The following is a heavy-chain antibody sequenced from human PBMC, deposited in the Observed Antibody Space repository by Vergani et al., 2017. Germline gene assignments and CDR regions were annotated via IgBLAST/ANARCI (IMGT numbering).Heavy chain of an antibody. D-gene: IGHD3-10*01. V-gene: IGHV3-21*01. CDR3: ARDSPWFGELSNQDYYYYYYMDV. CDR1: GFTVSSYS. J-gene: IGHJ6*03. CDR2: ISSSSSYI. Sequence: EVQLVESGGGLVQPGGSLRLSCAASGFTVSSYSMNWVRQAPGKGLEWVSSISSSSSYIYYADSVKGRFTISRDNAKNSLYLQMNSLRAEDTAVYYCARDSPWFGELSNQDYYYYYYMDVWGKGTTVTVSS.